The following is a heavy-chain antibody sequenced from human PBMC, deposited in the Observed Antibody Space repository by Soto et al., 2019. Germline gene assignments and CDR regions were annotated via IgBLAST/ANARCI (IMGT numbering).Heavy chain of an antibody. CDR2: IISIFGTA. J-gene: IGHJ5*02. D-gene: IGHD3-10*01. V-gene: IGHV1-69*13. CDR3: ARDSGDRPWPWFDP. CDR1: GYTFTSYY. Sequence: GASVRVSCKASGYTFTSYYMHWVRQAPGQGLEWMGGIISIFGTANYAQKFQGRVTITADESTSTAYMELSSLRSEDTAVYYCARDSGDRPWPWFDPWGQGTLVTVSS.